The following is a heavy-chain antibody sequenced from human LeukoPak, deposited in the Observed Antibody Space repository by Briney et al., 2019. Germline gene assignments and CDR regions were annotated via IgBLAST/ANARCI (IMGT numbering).Heavy chain of an antibody. CDR3: ARGRSEVGTHSSLNWFDP. CDR1: GDSLSNGDYD. V-gene: IGHV4-30-4*01. J-gene: IGHJ5*02. Sequence: PSQTLSLTCTVSGDSLSNGDYDWTWIRQPPGKGLEWIGYIYHSVNTYYNPSLQSRVTISEATSKNEFSLKLKSVTPSDPTVYYCARGRSEVGTHSSLNWFDPWGQGVLVTVSS. CDR2: IYHSVNT. D-gene: IGHD6-19*01.